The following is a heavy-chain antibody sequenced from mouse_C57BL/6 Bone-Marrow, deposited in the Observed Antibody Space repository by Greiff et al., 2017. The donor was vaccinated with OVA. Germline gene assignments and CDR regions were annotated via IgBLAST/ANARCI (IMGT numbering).Heavy chain of an antibody. D-gene: IGHD1-1*01. V-gene: IGHV1-55*01. CDR3: ARRYYGSSWYFDV. J-gene: IGHJ1*03. CDR2: INPDSGSN. Sequence: VQLQQSGAELVKPGASVKMSCKASGYTFTSYWITWVKQRPGQGLEWIGDINPDSGSNNYNEKFKSKATLHVAQTSSTAYMLLSSLTSEDSAVYYCARRYYGSSWYFDVWGTGTTVTVSS. CDR1: GYTFTSYW.